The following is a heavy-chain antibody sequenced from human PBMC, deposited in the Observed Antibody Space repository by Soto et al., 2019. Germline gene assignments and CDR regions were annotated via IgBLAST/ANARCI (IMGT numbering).Heavy chain of an antibody. CDR3: ARDDRYTAPYDY. D-gene: IGHD3-16*02. Sequence: EVQLEESGGGLVQPGGSLRLSCAASGFSFSSYWMSWVRQAPGKGPEWVAIVSSDGRDKTYADSVKGRFTISRDNAEKSLLLQMNSLRGDDTAVYYCARDDRYTAPYDYWGQGAVVTVS. V-gene: IGHV3-7*01. CDR1: GFSFSSYW. J-gene: IGHJ4*02. CDR2: VSSDGRDK.